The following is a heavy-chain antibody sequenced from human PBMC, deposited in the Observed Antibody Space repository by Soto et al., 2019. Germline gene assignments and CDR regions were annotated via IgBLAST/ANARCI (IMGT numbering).Heavy chain of an antibody. CDR2: IIPIFGTT. J-gene: IGHJ6*02. Sequence: VASVKVSCKASGGTFSSYAINWVRQAPGQGLEWMGGIIPIFGTTNSAQKFQGRVTITADKSTSTAYMELSSLRSEDTAVYYCVRGRPSLRLLERFHSMDVWG. CDR1: GGTFSSYA. V-gene: IGHV1-69*06. CDR3: VRGRPSLRLLERFHSMDV. D-gene: IGHD3-3*01.